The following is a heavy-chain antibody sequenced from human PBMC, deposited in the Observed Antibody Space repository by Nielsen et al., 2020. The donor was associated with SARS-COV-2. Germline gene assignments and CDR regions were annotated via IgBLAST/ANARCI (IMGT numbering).Heavy chain of an antibody. J-gene: IGHJ4*02. CDR1: GGALTLFS. Sequence: ASVKVSCKVSGGALTLFSMHWVRQAPGKGIEWMGEFDPQDGGTTYAQKFQGRVTMTEDTSIDTAYLDLSSLTSDDTAMYYCATDSPIGVVIYALAHWCQGTPVTVSS. CDR3: ATDSPIGVVIYALAH. CDR2: FDPQDGGT. D-gene: IGHD3-3*01. V-gene: IGHV1-24*01.